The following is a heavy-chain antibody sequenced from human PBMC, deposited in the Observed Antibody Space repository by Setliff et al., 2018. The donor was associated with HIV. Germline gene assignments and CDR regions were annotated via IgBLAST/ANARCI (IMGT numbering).Heavy chain of an antibody. Sequence: GASVKVSCKASGYTSTSYYMHWVRQAPGQGLEWMGITNPSGGSTSYAQKFQGRVTMTRDTSTSTVYMELSSLRSEDTAVYYCARAAGGYDFWSGYRWGHFDYWGQGTLVTVSS. D-gene: IGHD3-3*01. J-gene: IGHJ4*02. CDR2: TNPSGGST. CDR1: GYTSTSYY. CDR3: ARAAGGYDFWSGYRWGHFDY. V-gene: IGHV1-46*01.